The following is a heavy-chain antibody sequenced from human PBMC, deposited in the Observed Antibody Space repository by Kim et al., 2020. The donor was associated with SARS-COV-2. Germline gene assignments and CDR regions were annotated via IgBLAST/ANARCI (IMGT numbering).Heavy chain of an antibody. D-gene: IGHD3-10*01. V-gene: IGHV3-30*02. J-gene: IGHJ6*02. Sequence: RFTISRDKSKNTLYLQMNSLRAEDTAVYYCAKDGSGSYFFEYYYYGMDVWGQGTTVTVSS. CDR3: AKDGSGSYFFEYYYYGMDV.